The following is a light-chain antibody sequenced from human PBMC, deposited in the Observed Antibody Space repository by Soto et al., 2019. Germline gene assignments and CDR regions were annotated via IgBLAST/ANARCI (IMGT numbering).Light chain of an antibody. CDR3: SSYTTSTTLI. V-gene: IGLV2-14*03. CDR2: DVT. Sequence: QSVLTQPASVSGSPGQSITISCTGTSSDVGRYKLVSWYQQHPGKAPKLMIYDVTNRPSGVSNRFSGSKSGNTASLTISGLQAEDEADYYCSSYTTSTTLIFGGGTQLTVL. CDR1: SSDVGRYKL. J-gene: IGLJ2*01.